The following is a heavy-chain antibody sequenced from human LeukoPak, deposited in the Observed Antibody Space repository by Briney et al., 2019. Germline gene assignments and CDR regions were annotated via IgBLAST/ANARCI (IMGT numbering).Heavy chain of an antibody. Sequence: GGSLRLSCAASGFTFSSYDMSWVRQAPGKGLEWVSAVSASGGNTYYADSVKGRFTISRDNSKNTLYLQVNSPRAEDTAVYYCGKGLYHDYSGIGDYWGQGTLVTVSS. D-gene: IGHD3-16*01. CDR1: GFTFSSYD. CDR2: VSASGGNT. CDR3: GKGLYHDYSGIGDY. V-gene: IGHV3-23*01. J-gene: IGHJ4*02.